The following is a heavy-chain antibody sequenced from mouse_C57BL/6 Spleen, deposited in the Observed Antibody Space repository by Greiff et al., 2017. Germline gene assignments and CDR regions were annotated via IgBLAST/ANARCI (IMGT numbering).Heavy chain of an antibody. CDR2: INYDGSST. CDR3: AIGGTTFDY. Sequence: EVKLMESEGGLVQPGSSMKLSCTASGFTFSDYYMAWVRQVPEKGLEWVANINYDGSSTYYLDSLKSRFIISRDNAKNILYLQMSSLKSEDTATYYCAIGGTTFDYWGQGTTLTVSS. D-gene: IGHD1-1*01. V-gene: IGHV5-16*01. CDR1: GFTFSDYY. J-gene: IGHJ2*01.